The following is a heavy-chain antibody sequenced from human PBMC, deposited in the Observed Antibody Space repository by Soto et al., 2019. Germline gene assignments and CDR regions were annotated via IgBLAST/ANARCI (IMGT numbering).Heavy chain of an antibody. CDR1: GFTFSSYG. CDR3: GAGQYFSDY. Sequence: QVPLVESGGGVVQPGRSLRLSCAASGFTFSSYGMHWVRQARGKGLEWVALISYDGSDKYYADSVKGRFTISRDNSKNTLYLQMNSLRVEDTAVYYCGAGQYFSDYWGQGTLVTVSS. J-gene: IGHJ4*02. CDR2: ISYDGSDK. V-gene: IGHV3-30*03. D-gene: IGHD6-13*01.